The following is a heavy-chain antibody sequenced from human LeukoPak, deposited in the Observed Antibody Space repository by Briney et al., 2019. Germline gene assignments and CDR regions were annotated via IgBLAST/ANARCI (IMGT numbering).Heavy chain of an antibody. V-gene: IGHV4-34*01. Sequence: SETLSLTCAVYGGSFSGYYWSWIRQPPVKGLEWIGEINHSGSTNYNPSLKSRVTISVDTSKNQFSLKLSSVTAADTAVYFASISTHYYYYGMDVWGQGTTVTVSS. CDR1: GGSFSGYY. J-gene: IGHJ6*02. CDR3: SISTHYYYYGMDV. CDR2: INHSGST. D-gene: IGHD3-3*01.